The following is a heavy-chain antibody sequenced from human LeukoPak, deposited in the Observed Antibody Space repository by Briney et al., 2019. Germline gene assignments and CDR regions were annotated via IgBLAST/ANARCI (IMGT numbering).Heavy chain of an antibody. D-gene: IGHD6-19*01. CDR2: NNPSGGST. CDR3: ARVRGSGWYYFDY. J-gene: IGHJ4*02. CDR1: GYTFTNYY. V-gene: IGHV1-46*01. Sequence: ASVKVSCKASGYTFTNYYMHWVRQAPGQGLEWMGINNPSGGSTTYAQKFQGRVTMTRDTSTGTVYMELSSLRSEDTAVYYCARVRGSGWYYFDYWGQGSLVTVSS.